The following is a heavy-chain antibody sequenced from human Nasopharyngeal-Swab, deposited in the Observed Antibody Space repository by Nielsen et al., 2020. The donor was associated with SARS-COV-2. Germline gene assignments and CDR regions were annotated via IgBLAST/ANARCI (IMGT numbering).Heavy chain of an antibody. CDR2: IYYSGST. CDR1: GGSVSSGSYY. CDR3: ARGGVAYNDNTEGLDY. J-gene: IGHJ4*02. Sequence: SETLSLTCTVSGGSVSSGSYYWSWIRQPPGKGLEWIGYIYYSGSTNYNPSLKSRVTISVDTSKNQFSLKLSSVTAADTAVYYCARGGVAYNDNTEGLDYWGRGALVTVS. D-gene: IGHD3-22*01. V-gene: IGHV4-61*01.